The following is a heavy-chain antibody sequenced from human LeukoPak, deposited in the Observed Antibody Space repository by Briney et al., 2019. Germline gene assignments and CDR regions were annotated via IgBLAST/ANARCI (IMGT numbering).Heavy chain of an antibody. CDR3: AREIAKRYFDY. D-gene: IGHD3-22*01. V-gene: IGHV3-66*01. CDR1: GFTFSSYA. Sequence: PGGSLRLSCAASGFTFSSYAMSWVRQAPGKGLEWVSVIYSGGSTYYADSVKGRFTISRDNSKNTLYLQMNSLRAEDTAVYYCAREIAKRYFDYWGQGTLVTVSS. CDR2: IYSGGST. J-gene: IGHJ4*02.